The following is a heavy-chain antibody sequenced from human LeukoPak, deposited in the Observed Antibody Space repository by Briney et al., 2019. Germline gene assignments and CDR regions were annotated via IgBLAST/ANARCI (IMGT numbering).Heavy chain of an antibody. D-gene: IGHD1-26*01. CDR1: GYTFTSYD. CDR2: MNPNSGNT. CDR3: ARGGFSGSYEYYFDY. Sequence: GASVKVSCKASGYTFTSYDINWVRQATGQGLEWMGWMNPNSGNTGYAQRFQGRVTITRNTSISTAYMELSSLRSEDTAVYYCARGGFSGSYEYYFDYWGQGTLVTVSS. J-gene: IGHJ4*02. V-gene: IGHV1-8*03.